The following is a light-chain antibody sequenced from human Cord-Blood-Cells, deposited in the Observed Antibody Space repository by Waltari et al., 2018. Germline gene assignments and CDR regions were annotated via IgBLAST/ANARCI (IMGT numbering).Light chain of an antibody. CDR2: GKN. V-gene: IGLV3-19*01. J-gene: IGLJ3*02. CDR1: SLRSYY. Sequence: SSELTQDPAVSVALGQTVRITCQGDSLRSYYASWYQQKPGQAPVLVIYGKNNRPSGIPDRFSGYSSGNTASLTITGAQAEDEADYYCNSGDSSGNHWVFGGGTKLTVL. CDR3: NSGDSSGNHWV.